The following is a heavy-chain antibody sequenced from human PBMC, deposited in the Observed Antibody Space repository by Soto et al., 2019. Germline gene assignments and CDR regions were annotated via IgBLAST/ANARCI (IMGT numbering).Heavy chain of an antibody. V-gene: IGHV3-48*02. J-gene: IGHJ6*02. CDR2: INSGSNSI. CDR3: AREPPLGAYTMDV. CDR1: RLTFRTYS. Sequence: GGSLRLSCAASRLTFRTYSMNWVRQATGKGLEWLSYINSGSNSIFYSDSVKGRFTISRDNAKNSLPLEMNSLRDEDTAVYYCAREPPLGAYTMDVWGQGTTVTVSS. D-gene: IGHD3-16*01.